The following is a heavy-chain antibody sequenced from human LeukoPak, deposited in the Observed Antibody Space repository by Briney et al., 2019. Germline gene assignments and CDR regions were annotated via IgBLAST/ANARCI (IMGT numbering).Heavy chain of an antibody. V-gene: IGHV4-39*01. CDR3: ARHLYYYGSGSFDP. CDR1: GGSISSSSYY. Sequence: SETLSLTCTVSGGSISSSSYYWGWIRQPAGKGLEWIGSIYYSGRTYYKSSLKSRVTISVDTSKNQFSLKLSSVTAADTAVYYCARHLYYYGSGSFDPWGQGALVTVSS. J-gene: IGHJ5*02. D-gene: IGHD3-10*01. CDR2: IYYSGRT.